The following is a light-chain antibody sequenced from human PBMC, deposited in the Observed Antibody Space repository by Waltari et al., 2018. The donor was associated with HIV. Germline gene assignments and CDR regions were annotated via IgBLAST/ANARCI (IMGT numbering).Light chain of an antibody. V-gene: IGKV1-5*03. Sequence: DIKMPQSPSVLSASLGDRITISCRASQNGNTWVAWYQQKPGKAPKLLIHTASTLARGVPSRFRGRGSGAVFTLTIAGLQPDDYATYYCQQYETYYTFGLGT. CDR2: TAS. J-gene: IGKJ2*01. CDR3: QQYETYYT. CDR1: QNGNTW.